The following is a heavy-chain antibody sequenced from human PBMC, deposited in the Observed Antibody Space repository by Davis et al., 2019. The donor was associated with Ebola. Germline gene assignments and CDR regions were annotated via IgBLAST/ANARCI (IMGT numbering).Heavy chain of an antibody. V-gene: IGHV5-51*01. CDR1: GYSFTSYW. Sequence: GGSLRLSCQGSGYSFTSYWIGWVRQMPGKGLEWMGIIYPGDSETRYSPSFQGQVTISADKSISTAYLQWSSLEASDTAIYYCARGINMGSSTWFDPWGQGTLVTVSS. J-gene: IGHJ5*02. CDR2: IYPGDSET. D-gene: IGHD3-10*01. CDR3: ARGINMGSSTWFDP.